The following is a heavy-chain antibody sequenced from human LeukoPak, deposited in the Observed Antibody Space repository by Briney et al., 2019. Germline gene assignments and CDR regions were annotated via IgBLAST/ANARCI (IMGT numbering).Heavy chain of an antibody. CDR1: GFTFSSYG. J-gene: IGHJ4*02. D-gene: IGHD1-26*01. CDR3: ARDPSIVGATTDLPGY. Sequence: GRSLRLSCAASGFTFSSYGMHWVRQAPGKGLEWVAVIWYDGSNKYYADSVKGRFTISRDNSKNTLYLQMNSLRAEDTAVYYCARDPSIVGATTDLPGYWGQRTLVTVSS. V-gene: IGHV3-33*01. CDR2: IWYDGSNK.